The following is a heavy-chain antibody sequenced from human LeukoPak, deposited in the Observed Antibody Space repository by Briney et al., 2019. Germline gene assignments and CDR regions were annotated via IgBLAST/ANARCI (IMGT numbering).Heavy chain of an antibody. D-gene: IGHD3-22*01. CDR1: GFTFSSYA. Sequence: GGSLRLSCAASGFTFSSYAMHWVRQAPGKGLEWVAAISYDGSNKYYADSVKGRFTISRDNSKNTLYLQMNSLRAEDTAVYYCARPYYYDSSGFDYWGRGTLVTVSS. CDR2: ISYDGSNK. CDR3: ARPYYYDSSGFDY. V-gene: IGHV3-30*04. J-gene: IGHJ4*02.